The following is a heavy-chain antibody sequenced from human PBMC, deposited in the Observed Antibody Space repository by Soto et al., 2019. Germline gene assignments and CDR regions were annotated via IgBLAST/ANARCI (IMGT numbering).Heavy chain of an antibody. Sequence: LSLTCIVSGGSISNYYWSWIRQPPGKGLEWVSYISSSTIYYADSVKGRFTISRDNAKNSLFLQMNSLRAEDTAVYYCARGRGAAADYFDFWGQGTLVTVSS. CDR3: ARGRGAAADYFDF. CDR2: ISSSTI. CDR1: GGSISNYY. D-gene: IGHD6-13*01. J-gene: IGHJ4*02. V-gene: IGHV3-11*01.